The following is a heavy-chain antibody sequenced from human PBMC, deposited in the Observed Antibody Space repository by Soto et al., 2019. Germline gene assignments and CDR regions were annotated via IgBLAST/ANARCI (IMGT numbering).Heavy chain of an antibody. CDR1: GFTFSSYA. J-gene: IGHJ6*02. V-gene: IGHV3-23*01. CDR3: AKTQSAPYSSGMYGMDV. D-gene: IGHD6-19*01. Sequence: EVQLLESGGGLVQPGGSLRLSCAASGFTFSSYAMSWVRQAPGKGLEWVSAISGSGANTYYADSVKDRFTISRDNSKNTLYLQMNSLRAEDTAVYYCAKTQSAPYSSGMYGMDVWGQGTTVTVSS. CDR2: ISGSGANT.